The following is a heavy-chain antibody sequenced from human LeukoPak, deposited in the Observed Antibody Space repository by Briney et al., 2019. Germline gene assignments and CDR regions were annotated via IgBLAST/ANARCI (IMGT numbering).Heavy chain of an antibody. CDR2: IYSGGDT. Sequence: GGSLRLSCAASGFTVSSNYMNWVRQAPGKGLEWVSIIYSGGDTYYADSVKGRFTISRDNSKNTLYLQMDSLRPEDTAVYYCTRGPGSTWYSDYWGQGTLVTVSS. J-gene: IGHJ4*02. CDR1: GFTVSSNY. V-gene: IGHV3-66*02. CDR3: TRGPGSTWYSDY. D-gene: IGHD6-13*01.